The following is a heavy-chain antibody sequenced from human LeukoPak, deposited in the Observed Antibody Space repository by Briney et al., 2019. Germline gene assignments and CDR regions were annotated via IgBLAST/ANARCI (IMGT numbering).Heavy chain of an antibody. V-gene: IGHV1-2*02. CDR2: INPEKRDT. J-gene: IGHJ4*02. Sequence: ASVKVSCKASGYTFTGYAIHWVRQAPGQGLEWMGWINPEKRDTGYAHKFQGRVTMTSDTSISTAYMELSSLRSDDTAVYYCAKKVQGPSHPLDFWGQGTLVTVSS. CDR3: AKKVQGPSHPLDF. CDR1: GYTFTGYA.